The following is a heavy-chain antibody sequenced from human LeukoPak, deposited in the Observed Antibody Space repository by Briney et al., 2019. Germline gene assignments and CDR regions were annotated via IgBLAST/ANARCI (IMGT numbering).Heavy chain of an antibody. Sequence: GGSLRLSCAASGFTFSNFHMNWVRQAPGKGLEWVSYISSSSITMYYADSVKGRFTISRDNSKNTLYLQMNSLRAEDTALYYCARDGNTCFDYWGQGTLVTVSS. CDR1: GFTFSNFH. V-gene: IGHV3-48*01. CDR2: ISSSSITM. D-gene: IGHD1-7*01. CDR3: ARDGNTCFDY. J-gene: IGHJ4*02.